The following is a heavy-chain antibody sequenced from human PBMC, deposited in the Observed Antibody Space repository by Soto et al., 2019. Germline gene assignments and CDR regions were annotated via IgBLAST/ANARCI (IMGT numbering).Heavy chain of an antibody. Sequence: EVQLVESGGGLVKPGGSLRLSCAASGFTFNTYDMKWVRQAPGKGLEWVSSITTSSAYIYYADSLKGRITISRDNAKNSLCLQMNSLRAEDTAVYYCVRSGTARLLRHSWFDTWGQGTLVTVSS. V-gene: IGHV3-21*01. CDR1: GFTFNTYD. CDR2: ITTSSAYI. CDR3: VRSGTARLLRHSWFDT. J-gene: IGHJ5*02. D-gene: IGHD2-21*01.